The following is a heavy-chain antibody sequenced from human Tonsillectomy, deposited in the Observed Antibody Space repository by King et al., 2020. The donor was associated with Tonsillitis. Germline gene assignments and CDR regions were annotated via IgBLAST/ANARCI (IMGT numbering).Heavy chain of an antibody. D-gene: IGHD3-3*01. CDR3: AKDPNPSHAFWSGYVDY. CDR1: GFTFSSYA. CDR2: ISGSGGST. Sequence: VQLVESGGGLGKPGGSLRLSCAASGFTFSSYAMNWVRQAPGKGLEWVSTISGSGGSTYYADSVKGRFTISRDNSKNTLFLQMNSLRADETAVYYCAKDPNPSHAFWSGYVDYWGQGTLVTVSS. V-gene: IGHV3-23*04. J-gene: IGHJ4*02.